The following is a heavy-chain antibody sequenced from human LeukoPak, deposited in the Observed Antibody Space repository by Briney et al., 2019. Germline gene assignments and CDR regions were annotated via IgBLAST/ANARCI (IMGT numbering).Heavy chain of an antibody. J-gene: IGHJ4*01. D-gene: IGHD2-15*01. CDR2: IYYGGAT. CDR1: GGSVSSSSYY. CDR3: AGLRFCSGGCCFGRRVFDG. V-gene: IGHV4-39*01. Sequence: SETLSLICTVSGGSVSSSSYYWAWIRRPPEKGLQWIGGIYYGGATYYNPSLRSRVTMSVDTSKNQFSLRLSSVTAADTAVYYCAGLRFCSGGCCFGRRVFDGWGQGWLLTVSS.